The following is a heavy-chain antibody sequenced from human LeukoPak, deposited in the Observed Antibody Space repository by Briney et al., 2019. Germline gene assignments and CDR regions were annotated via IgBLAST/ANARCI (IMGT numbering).Heavy chain of an antibody. CDR1: GGSISSYY. CDR2: IYTSGST. V-gene: IGHV4-4*09. J-gene: IGHJ3*02. D-gene: IGHD3-22*01. CDR3: ARLLYDSSGYYWLWDAFDI. Sequence: SKTLCLTCTGCGGSISSYYWSWIRQPPGKGLEWIGYIYTSGSTNYNPSLKSRVTISVDTSKNQSSLKLSSVTAADTAVYYCARLLYDSSGYYWLWDAFDIWGQGTMVTVSS.